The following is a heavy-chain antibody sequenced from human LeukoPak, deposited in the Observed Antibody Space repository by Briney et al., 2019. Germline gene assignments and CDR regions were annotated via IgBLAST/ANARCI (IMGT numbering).Heavy chain of an antibody. CDR3: ARDPDYGPSNWFDP. D-gene: IGHD4-17*01. CDR1: GYTFTGHY. CDR2: INPNSGGT. Sequence: ASVKVSCKASGYTFTGHYMHWVRQAPGQGLEWMGWINPNSGGTNYAQKFQGRVTMTRDTSISTVYMELSRLRSDDTAVYYCARDPDYGPSNWFDPWGQGTLVTVSS. V-gene: IGHV1-2*02. J-gene: IGHJ5*02.